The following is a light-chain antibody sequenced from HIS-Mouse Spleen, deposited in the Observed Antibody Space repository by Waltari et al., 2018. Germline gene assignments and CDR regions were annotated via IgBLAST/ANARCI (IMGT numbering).Light chain of an antibody. CDR3: QVWDSSSDHVV. J-gene: IGLJ2*01. CDR1: NIGSKS. CDR2: DDS. V-gene: IGLV3-21*03. Sequence: SYVLTQPPSVSVAPGKTARITCGGNNIGSKSVHWYQQKPGQAPVLVVYDDSDRPSGIPGRVSGANSGNTATLTISRVEAGDEADYDCQVWDSSSDHVVFGGGTKLTVL.